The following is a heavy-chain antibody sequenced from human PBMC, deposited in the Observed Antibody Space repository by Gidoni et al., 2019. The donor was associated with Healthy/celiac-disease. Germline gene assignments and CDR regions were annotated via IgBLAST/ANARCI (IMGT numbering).Heavy chain of an antibody. Sequence: QMQLVQSGPEVKKPGTSVKVSCKASGFTFTSSAVQWVRQARGQRLEWIGWIVVGSGNTNYAQKFQERVTITRDMSTSTAYMELSSLRSEDTAVYYCAAVSRGSGWYSLDYWGQGTLVTVSS. CDR3: AAVSRGSGWYSLDY. CDR2: IVVGSGNT. J-gene: IGHJ4*02. D-gene: IGHD6-19*01. CDR1: GFTFTSSA. V-gene: IGHV1-58*01.